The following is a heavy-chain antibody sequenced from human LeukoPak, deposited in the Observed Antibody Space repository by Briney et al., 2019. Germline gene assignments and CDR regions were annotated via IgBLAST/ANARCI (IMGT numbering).Heavy chain of an antibody. CDR2: ISAYNGNT. D-gene: IGHD1-26*01. V-gene: IGHV1-18*01. Sequence: ASVKVSCKASGYTFTSYGISWVRQAPGQGLEWMGWISAYNGNTNYAQKLQGRVTMTTDTSTSTAYMELRSLRSDDTAVYYCAGRGRVGATRNAFDIWGQGTMVTVSS. CDR3: AGRGRVGATRNAFDI. J-gene: IGHJ3*02. CDR1: GYTFTSYG.